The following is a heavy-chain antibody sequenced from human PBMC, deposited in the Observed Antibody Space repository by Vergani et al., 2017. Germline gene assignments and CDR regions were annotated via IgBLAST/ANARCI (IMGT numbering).Heavy chain of an antibody. J-gene: IGHJ4*02. CDR1: GFTFRNYA. D-gene: IGHD3-3*01. CDR2: ISDNGGTT. CDR3: AKNGAYYDFWSGYSHGY. V-gene: IGHV3-23*04. Sequence: VRLVESGGGVVQPGRSLRLSCAASGFTFRNYAMTWVRQAPGKGLEWVSIISDNGGTTYYADSVKGRFTISRDNSKDTLYLQMNSLRAEDTAVYYCAKNGAYYDFWSGYSHGYWGQGTLVTVSS.